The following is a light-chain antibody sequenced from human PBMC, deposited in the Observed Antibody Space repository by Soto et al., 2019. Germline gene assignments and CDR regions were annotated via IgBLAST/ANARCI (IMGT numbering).Light chain of an antibody. Sequence: EIVMTQSPATLSVSPGERATLSCRASHSVSASLAWYQQKPGQAPRLLISGASTRAAGIPARFSGSGSGTDFTLTITSLQSEEFAVYYCQHYNAWPWTVGQGTKVDIK. CDR3: QHYNAWPWT. V-gene: IGKV3-15*01. J-gene: IGKJ1*01. CDR2: GAS. CDR1: HSVSAS.